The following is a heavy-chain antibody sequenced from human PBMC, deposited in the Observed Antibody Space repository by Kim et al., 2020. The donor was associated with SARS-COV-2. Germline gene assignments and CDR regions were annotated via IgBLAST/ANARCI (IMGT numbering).Heavy chain of an antibody. CDR2: ISTRGTIT. J-gene: IGHJ1*01. CDR3: TKDTPYSSDWRNFHQ. CDR1: GFTFSGFT. D-gene: IGHD6-19*01. Sequence: GGSLRLSCAASGFTFSGFTMSWVRQAPGKGLEWVSGISTRGTITYFADSVKGRFSISRDNSKNMVYMQMNSLRVEDTAVYYCTKDTPYSSDWRNFHQFGPGTLVTVSS. V-gene: IGHV3-23*01.